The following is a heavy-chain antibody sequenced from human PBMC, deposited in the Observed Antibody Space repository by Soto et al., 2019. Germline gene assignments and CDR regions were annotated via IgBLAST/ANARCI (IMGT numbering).Heavy chain of an antibody. J-gene: IGHJ5*02. CDR2: IWYDGSNK. CDR3: AREGGFLDYGGNEGTFDP. V-gene: IGHV3-33*01. Sequence: QVQLVESGGGVVQPGRSLRLSCAASGFTFSSYGMHWVRQAPGKGLEWVAVIWYDGSNKYYADSVKGRFTISRDNSKNTLYLQMNSLRAEDTAVYYCAREGGFLDYGGNEGTFDPWGQGTLVTVSS. D-gene: IGHD4-17*01. CDR1: GFTFSSYG.